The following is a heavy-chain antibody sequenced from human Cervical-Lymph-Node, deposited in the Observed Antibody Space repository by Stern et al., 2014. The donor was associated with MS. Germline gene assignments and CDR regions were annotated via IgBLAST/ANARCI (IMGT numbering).Heavy chain of an antibody. CDR1: GYTFTNYG. D-gene: IGHD4-17*01. V-gene: IGHV1-18*01. J-gene: IGHJ1*01. CDR3: AREEDGDNWYFQH. CDR2: ISAYNGNT. Sequence: VQLVQSGAEVKKPGASVKVSCKASGYTFTNYGITWVRQAPGQGLEWMGWISAYNGNTNYAQKLQGRVTMTTDTSTSTAYMEPRTLRSDDTAVYYCAREEDGDNWYFQHWGQGTLVTVSS.